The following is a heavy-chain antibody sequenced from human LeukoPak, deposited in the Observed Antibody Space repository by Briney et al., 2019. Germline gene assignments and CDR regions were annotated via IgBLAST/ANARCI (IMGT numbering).Heavy chain of an antibody. Sequence: GGSLRLSCAASGFTFSTFAMIWVRQAPGKGLEWVSVIYTVGTTHYADSVKGRCSISRDPSSNTVYLQLNNLRAEDTATYYCAGYGGSYPYYMDVWGQGTLVTVSS. CDR2: IYTVGTT. CDR3: AGYGGSYPYYMDV. V-gene: IGHV3-66*01. D-gene: IGHD1-26*01. CDR1: GFTFSTFA. J-gene: IGHJ4*02.